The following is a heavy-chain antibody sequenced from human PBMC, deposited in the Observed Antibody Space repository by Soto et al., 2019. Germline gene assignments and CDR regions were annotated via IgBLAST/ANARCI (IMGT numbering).Heavy chain of an antibody. D-gene: IGHD1-1*01. V-gene: IGHV1-69*06. CDR3: ARDGSWNDRPNWFDP. CDR2: IIPIFGTA. Sequence: QVQLVQSGAEVKKPGSSVKVSCKASGGTFSSYAISGVRQAPGQGLEWMGGIIPIFGTANYAQKFQGRVTITADKSTSTAYMELSSLRSEDTAVYYCARDGSWNDRPNWFDPWGQGTLVTVSS. CDR1: GGTFSSYA. J-gene: IGHJ5*02.